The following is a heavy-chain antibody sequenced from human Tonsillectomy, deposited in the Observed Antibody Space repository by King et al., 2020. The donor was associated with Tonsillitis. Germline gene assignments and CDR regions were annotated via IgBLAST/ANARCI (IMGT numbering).Heavy chain of an antibody. CDR1: GGSLLSYS. Sequence: QLVQSGAEVKKPGSSVKVSCKSSGGSLLSYSITWVRQAPGQGLDWMGRVIPIVGLATYAQKFQGRVTITADKSTSTAYMELRSLRSDDTAVYYCARDFNTDTVMVTGWFDPWGQGTLVIVSS. CDR2: VIPIVGLA. V-gene: IGHV1-69*09. D-gene: IGHD5-18*01. CDR3: ARDFNTDTVMVTGWFDP. J-gene: IGHJ5*02.